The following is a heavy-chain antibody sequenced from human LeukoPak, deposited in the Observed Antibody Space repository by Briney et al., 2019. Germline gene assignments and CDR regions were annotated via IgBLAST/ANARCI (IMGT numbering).Heavy chain of an antibody. CDR1: GYTFTGYY. Sequence: GASVKVSCKASGYTFTGYYMHWVRQAPGQGLEWMGWINPNSGGTNYAQKFQGRVTMTRDTSISTAYMELSRLRSGDTAVYYCAIDYGDHYYYYYMDVWGKGTTVTVSS. D-gene: IGHD4-17*01. V-gene: IGHV1-2*02. CDR3: AIDYGDHYYYYYMDV. J-gene: IGHJ6*03. CDR2: INPNSGGT.